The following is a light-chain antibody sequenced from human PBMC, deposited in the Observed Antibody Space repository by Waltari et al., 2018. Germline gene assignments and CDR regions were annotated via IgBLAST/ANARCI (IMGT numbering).Light chain of an antibody. Sequence: QSVLTQPPSASGTPGQSVTISCSGGSTNIGTNYVYWYQQLPGGAPKLLISKTSQRPSGVPDRFSGSKSGTSASLAISGLRSEDEADYYCAAWDDSLYVALFGGGTKLTVL. V-gene: IGLV1-47*01. J-gene: IGLJ3*02. CDR1: STNIGTNY. CDR2: KTS. CDR3: AAWDDSLYVAL.